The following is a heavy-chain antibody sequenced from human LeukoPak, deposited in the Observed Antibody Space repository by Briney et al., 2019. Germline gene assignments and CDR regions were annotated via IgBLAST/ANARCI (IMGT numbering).Heavy chain of an antibody. Sequence: PGGPLRLSCAASGFTFSSYSMNWVRQAPGKALEWVSYISSSSSTIYYEDSVKGRFTISRDNSKTTLYLQMNSLRAEDTAVYYCAKDHRTYYYDSSCPMDVWGKGTTVTISS. CDR2: ISSSSSTI. J-gene: IGHJ6*03. CDR1: GFTFSSYS. CDR3: AKDHRTYYYDSSCPMDV. D-gene: IGHD3-22*01. V-gene: IGHV3-48*01.